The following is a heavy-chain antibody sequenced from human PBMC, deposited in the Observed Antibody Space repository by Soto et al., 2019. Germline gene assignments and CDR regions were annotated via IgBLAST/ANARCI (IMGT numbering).Heavy chain of an antibody. CDR1: GFTFSSYW. CDR2: INSDGSST. J-gene: IGHJ4*02. V-gene: IGHV3-74*01. Sequence: GGSLRLSCAASGFTFSSYWMHWVRQAPGKGLVWVSRINSDGSSTSYADSVKGRFTISRDNAKNTLYLQMNSLRAEDTAVYYCVRTSLVVAAATREAYWGQGTLVTVSS. D-gene: IGHD2-15*01. CDR3: VRTSLVVAAATREAY.